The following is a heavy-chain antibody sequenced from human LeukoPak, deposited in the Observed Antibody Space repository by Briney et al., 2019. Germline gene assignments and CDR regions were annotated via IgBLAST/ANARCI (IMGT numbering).Heavy chain of an antibody. CDR2: INHSGST. CDR1: GGSFSGYY. V-gene: IGHV4-34*01. D-gene: IGHD3-10*01. CDR3: ARGDYYYGSGVPLSYAMDV. J-gene: IGHJ6*02. Sequence: SETLSLTCAVYGGSFSGYYWSWIRQPPGKGLEWIGEINHSGSTNYNPSLKSRVTISVDTSKNQFSLKLSSVTAADTAVYYCARGDYYYGSGVPLSYAMDVWGQGTTVTVSS.